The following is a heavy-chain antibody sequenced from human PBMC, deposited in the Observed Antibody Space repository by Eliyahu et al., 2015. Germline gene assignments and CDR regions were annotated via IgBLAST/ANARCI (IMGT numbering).Heavy chain of an antibody. D-gene: IGHD6-19*01. Sequence: QVQLVQSGAEVKKPGASVKVSCKASGYTFTSYAMHWVRQAPGQRLEWMGWINAGNGNTKYSQKFQGRVTITRDTSASTAYMELSSLRSEDTAVYYCARGWQWLADNWFDPWGQGTLVTVSS. CDR3: ARGWQWLADNWFDP. CDR2: INAGNGNT. V-gene: IGHV1-3*01. CDR1: GYTFTSYA. J-gene: IGHJ5*02.